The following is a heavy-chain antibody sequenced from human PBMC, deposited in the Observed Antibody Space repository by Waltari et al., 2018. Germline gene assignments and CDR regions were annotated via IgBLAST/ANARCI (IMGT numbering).Heavy chain of an antibody. CDR2: IHSSGSYI. CDR1: GFTFSTFS. D-gene: IGHD2-8*02. Sequence: EVLLVESGGGLVKPGGSLRLSCATSGFTFSTFSMTWVGHAPGKGLEWVSSIHSSGSYIYDAASVKGRFTISRDNTKNSLYLQMNSLRDEETAVYYCAREGLLDWGQGTLVTVSS. CDR3: AREGLLD. V-gene: IGHV3-21*06. J-gene: IGHJ4*02.